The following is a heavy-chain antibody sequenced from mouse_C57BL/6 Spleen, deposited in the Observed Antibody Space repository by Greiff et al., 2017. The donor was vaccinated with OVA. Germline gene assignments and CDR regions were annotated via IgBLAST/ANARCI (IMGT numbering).Heavy chain of an antibody. J-gene: IGHJ1*03. CDR1: GYTFTSYW. Sequence: VQLQQPGAELVKPGASVKMSCKASGYTFTSYWITWVKQRPGQGLEWIGDIYPGSGSTNYNEKFKSKATLTVDTSSRTAYLQISSLPSEDSAVYYCASGGTTPWYFDVWGTGPSVTVSS. CDR3: ASGGTTPWYFDV. D-gene: IGHD2-14*01. CDR2: IYPGSGST. V-gene: IGHV1-55*01.